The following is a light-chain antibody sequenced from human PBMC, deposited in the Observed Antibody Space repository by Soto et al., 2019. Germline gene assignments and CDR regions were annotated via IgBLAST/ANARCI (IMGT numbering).Light chain of an antibody. V-gene: IGKV3-11*01. CDR2: DTS. CDR3: QQRSNWPPT. Sequence: EIVLTQSPATLSLSPGERATLSCRASQSVSSYLAWYQQKPGQAPRLLMFDTSNRATGIPARFSGSGSGTDFPLTISSLEPDDFAVYYCQQRSNWPPTFGPGTKVDIK. CDR1: QSVSSY. J-gene: IGKJ3*01.